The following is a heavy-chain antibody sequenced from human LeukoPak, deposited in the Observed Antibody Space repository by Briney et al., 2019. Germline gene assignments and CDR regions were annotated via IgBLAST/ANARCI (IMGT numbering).Heavy chain of an antibody. CDR3: ARGGGLDV. CDR2: IYSGGST. V-gene: IGHV3-53*01. J-gene: IGHJ6*02. CDR1: GFIVSSNY. Sequence: GGSLRLSCAASGFIVSSNYMSWVRQAPGKGLEWVSVIYSGGSTSYADSVKGRFTISRDNAKSSLYLQMSNLRAEDTAVYFCARGGGLDVWGQGATVTVSS. D-gene: IGHD3-16*01.